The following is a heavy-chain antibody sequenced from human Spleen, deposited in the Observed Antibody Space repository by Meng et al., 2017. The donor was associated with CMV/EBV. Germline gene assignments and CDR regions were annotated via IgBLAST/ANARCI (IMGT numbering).Heavy chain of an antibody. V-gene: IGHV4-39*01. CDR1: GASISSSTYY. CDR2: IYYGGSN. Sequence: SETLSLTCAVSGASISSSTYYWGWIRQPPGKGLENIGLIYYGGSNYYNPSLTGRLTISVDTSKNHFSLRLSSVTAADTAVYYCVGQDFWSGSFPLDNWGRGTLVTVSS. CDR3: VGQDFWSGSFPLDN. J-gene: IGHJ4*02. D-gene: IGHD3-3*01.